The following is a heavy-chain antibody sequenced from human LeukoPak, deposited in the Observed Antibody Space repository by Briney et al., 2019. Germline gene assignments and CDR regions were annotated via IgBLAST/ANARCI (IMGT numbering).Heavy chain of an antibody. CDR1: GGSISSSSYY. V-gene: IGHV4-39*07. J-gene: IGHJ4*02. CDR3: ARDHSPEEGAYYFDC. Sequence: SETLSLTCTVSGGSISSSSYYWGWIRQPPGKGLEWIGSIYYSGSTYYNPSLKSRVTISVDTSKNQFSLKLSSVTAADTAVYYCARDHSPEEGAYYFDCWGQGTLVTVSS. CDR2: IYYSGST. D-gene: IGHD4/OR15-4a*01.